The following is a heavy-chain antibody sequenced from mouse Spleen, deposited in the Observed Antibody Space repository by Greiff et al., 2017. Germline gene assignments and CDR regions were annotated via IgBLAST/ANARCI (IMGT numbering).Heavy chain of an antibody. V-gene: IGHV1-72*01. Sequence: QVQLQQPGAELVKPGASVKLSCKASGYTFTSYWMHWVKQRPGRGLEWIGRIVPNSGGTKYNEKLKSKATLTVDKPSSTAYMQLSSLTSEDSAVYYCASGEVYYYGSFFYWGQGTTLTVSS. CDR2: IVPNSGGT. CDR3: ASGEVYYYGSFFY. J-gene: IGHJ2*01. CDR1: GYTFTSYW. D-gene: IGHD1-1*01.